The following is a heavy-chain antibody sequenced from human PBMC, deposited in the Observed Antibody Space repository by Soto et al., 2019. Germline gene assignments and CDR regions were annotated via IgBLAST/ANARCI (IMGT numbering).Heavy chain of an antibody. V-gene: IGHV3-53*04. CDR2: IYSGGST. CDR3: ASTAKSDY. D-gene: IGHD5-18*01. Sequence: EVQLVESGGGLVQPGGSLRLSCAASGFTVSSNYMSWVRQAPGKGLEWVSVIYSGGSTYYADSVKCRFTISRHNSKNTLYLQMNRLRAADTPVYYCASTAKSDYGGQGTLVTVSS. J-gene: IGHJ4*02. CDR1: GFTVSSNY.